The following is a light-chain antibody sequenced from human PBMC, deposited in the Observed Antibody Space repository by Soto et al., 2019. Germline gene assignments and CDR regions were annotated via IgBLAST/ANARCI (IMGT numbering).Light chain of an antibody. CDR1: QSVLYSANNLHY. Sequence: DIVMSQSPDSLAVSLGERATINCKSNQSVLYSANNLHYLAWYQQKPGQPPKELIYWASTRESGVPDRFSGSGSRTDFTLTISSLQAEDVAVYYCQQYFSTPLTFGGGTKVEI. CDR3: QQYFSTPLT. V-gene: IGKV4-1*01. J-gene: IGKJ4*01. CDR2: WAS.